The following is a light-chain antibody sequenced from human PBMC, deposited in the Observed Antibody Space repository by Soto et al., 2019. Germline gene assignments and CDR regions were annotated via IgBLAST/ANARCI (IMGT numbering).Light chain of an antibody. CDR3: CSYASSSTYA. V-gene: IGLV2-23*02. CDR1: SSDVGSYNL. Sequence: QPVLTQPASVSGSPGQSITISCTGTSSDVGSYNLVSWYQQHPGKAPKLMIYEVSKRPSGVSDRFSGSKSGNTASLTISGLQAEDEADYYCCSYASSSTYAFGIGTKLTVL. CDR2: EVS. J-gene: IGLJ1*01.